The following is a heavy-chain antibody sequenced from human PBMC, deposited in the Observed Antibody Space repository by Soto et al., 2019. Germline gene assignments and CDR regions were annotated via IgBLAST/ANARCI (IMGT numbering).Heavy chain of an antibody. J-gene: IGHJ4*02. CDR2: ISGSGGKT. CDR3: AKIGSGYYYFDY. CDR1: GFTFSIYA. V-gene: IGHV3-23*01. Sequence: GGSLRLSCAASGFTFSIYAMTWVRQAPGKGLEWVSGISGSGGKTYFADTVKGRFTISRDNSKNTLYLQINRLRADETALYYCAKIGSGYYYFDYWGQGTLVTVSS. D-gene: IGHD3-3*01.